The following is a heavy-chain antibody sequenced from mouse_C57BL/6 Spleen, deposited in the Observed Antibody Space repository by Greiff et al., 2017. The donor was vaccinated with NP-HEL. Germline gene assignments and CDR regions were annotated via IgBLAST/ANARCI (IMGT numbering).Heavy chain of an antibody. Sequence: QVTLKVCGPGILQPSQTLSLTCSFSGFSLSTFGMGVGWIRQPSGKGLEWLAHIWWDDDKYYNPALKSRLTISKDTSKNPIFLKIANVDTADTATYYCARDYYGYDHAMDYWGQGTSVTVSS. CDR3: ARDYYGYDHAMDY. V-gene: IGHV8-8*01. CDR2: IWWDDDK. CDR1: GFSLSTFGMG. D-gene: IGHD2-2*01. J-gene: IGHJ4*01.